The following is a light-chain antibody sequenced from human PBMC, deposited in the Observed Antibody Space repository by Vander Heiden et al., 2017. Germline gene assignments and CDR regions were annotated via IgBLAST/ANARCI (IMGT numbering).Light chain of an antibody. CDR2: QDS. CDR3: QAWDSSTAVV. V-gene: IGLV3-1*01. J-gene: IGLJ2*01. CDR1: KLGDKY. Sequence: YELTPPPSVSVSPGQTASITCPGDKLGDKYACWYQQKPGQSPVLVIYQDSKRPSGIPERFSGSNSGNTATLTISGTQAMDEADYYCQAWDSSTAVVFGGGTKLTVL.